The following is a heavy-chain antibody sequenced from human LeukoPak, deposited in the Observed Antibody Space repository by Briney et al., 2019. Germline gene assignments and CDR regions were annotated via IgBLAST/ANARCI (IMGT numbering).Heavy chain of an antibody. J-gene: IGHJ4*02. CDR2: IHDSGIT. V-gene: IGHV4-59*01. CDR3: ARASSGWYGLFDN. Sequence: PSETLSLTCSVSEGSIINYYWSWIRQPPGKALEWIGYIHDSGITNYNPSLKRRVTISVDTSRNQFSLRLRSVTAADTAVYYCARASSGWYGLFDNWGQGTLVTVSS. CDR1: EGSIINYY. D-gene: IGHD6-19*01.